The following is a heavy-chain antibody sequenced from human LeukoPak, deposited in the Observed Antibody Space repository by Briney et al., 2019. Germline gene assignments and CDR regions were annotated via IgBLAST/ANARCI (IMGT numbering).Heavy chain of an antibody. V-gene: IGHV1-18*01. J-gene: IGHJ4*02. CDR3: ARGLLYDFWSGYLGY. CDR2: ISAYNGNT. D-gene: IGHD3-3*01. Sequence: ASVKVSCKASGYTFTSYGISWVRQAPGQGLEWMGWISAYNGNTNYAQKLQGRVTMTTDTSTSTAYMELRSLRSDDTAVYYCARGLLYDFWSGYLGYWGQGTLVTVSS. CDR1: GYTFTSYG.